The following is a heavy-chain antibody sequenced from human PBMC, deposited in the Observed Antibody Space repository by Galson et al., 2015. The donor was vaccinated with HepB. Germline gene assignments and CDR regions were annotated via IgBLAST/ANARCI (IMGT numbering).Heavy chain of an antibody. CDR2: ISYDGSNK. V-gene: IGHV3-30-3*01. CDR3: AREGGYSYGSGKGVGGWFDP. Sequence: SLRLSCAASGFTFSSYAMHWVRQAPGKGLEWVAVISYDGSNKYYADSVKGRFTISRDNSKNTLYLQMNSLRAEDTAVYYCAREGGYSYGSGKGVGGWFDPWGQGTLVTVSS. J-gene: IGHJ5*02. D-gene: IGHD5-18*01. CDR1: GFTFSSYA.